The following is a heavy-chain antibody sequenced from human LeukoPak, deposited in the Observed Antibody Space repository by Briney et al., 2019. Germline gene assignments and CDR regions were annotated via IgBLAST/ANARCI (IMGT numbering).Heavy chain of an antibody. Sequence: SETLSLTCTVSGGSISSSNYYWSWIRQPPGKGLEWIGYIYYSGSTNYNPSLKSRVTISIDTSKNQFSLKLSSVTAADTAVYYCARDRDGYNPFDYWGQGTLVTVSS. V-gene: IGHV4-61*01. CDR3: ARDRDGYNPFDY. J-gene: IGHJ4*02. D-gene: IGHD5-24*01. CDR1: GGSISSSNYY. CDR2: IYYSGST.